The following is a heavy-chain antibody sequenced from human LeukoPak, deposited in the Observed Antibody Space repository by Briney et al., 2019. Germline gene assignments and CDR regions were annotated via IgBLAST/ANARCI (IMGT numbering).Heavy chain of an antibody. J-gene: IGHJ3*02. CDR1: GGSISSSNW. D-gene: IGHD5-12*01. Sequence: SETLSLTCAVSGGSISSSNWWSWVRQPPGKGLEWIGEIYHSGSTNYNPSLKSRVTISVDKSKNQFSLKLSSVTAADTAVFYCAVATSPDAFDIWGQGTMVTVSS. CDR2: IYHSGST. V-gene: IGHV4-4*02. CDR3: AVATSPDAFDI.